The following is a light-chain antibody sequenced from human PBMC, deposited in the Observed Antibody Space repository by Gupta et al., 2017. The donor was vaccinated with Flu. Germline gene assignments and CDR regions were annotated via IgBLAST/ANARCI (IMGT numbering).Light chain of an antibody. J-gene: IGLJ1*01. CDR1: GSNIGGNP. CDR3: ETWDDSLSGHV. CDR2: NTN. V-gene: IGLV1-44*01. Sequence: QSVLTQPPSVSGTPGQGVSISCSGSGSNIGGNPVKWYQQFPGRTPKLLIYNTNQRPSEVPDRFSASKSGTSASLAISGLQSEDEADYYCETWDDSLSGHVFGSGTKVTVL.